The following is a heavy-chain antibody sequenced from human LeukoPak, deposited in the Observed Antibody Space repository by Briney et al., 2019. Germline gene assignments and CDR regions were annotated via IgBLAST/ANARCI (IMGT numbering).Heavy chain of an antibody. V-gene: IGHV4-38-2*02. CDR1: GYSISSGYY. CDR3: ARVNRNYDFWSGSTYYYCYMDV. J-gene: IGHJ6*03. D-gene: IGHD3-3*01. CDR2: IYHSGST. Sequence: PSETLSLTCTVSGYSISSGYYWGWIRQPPGKGLEWIGSIYHSGSTYYNPSLKSRVTISVDTSKNQFSLKLSSVTAADTAVYYCARVNRNYDFWSGSTYYYCYMDVWGKGTTVTVSS.